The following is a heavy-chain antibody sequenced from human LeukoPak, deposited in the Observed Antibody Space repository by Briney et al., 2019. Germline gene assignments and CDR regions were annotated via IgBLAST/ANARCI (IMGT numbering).Heavy chain of an antibody. CDR1: GFSITTGYY. CDR3: ARVIDVAAAGYFDS. D-gene: IGHD6-13*01. J-gene: IGHJ4*02. V-gene: IGHV4-38-2*02. CDR2: IFRIGST. Sequence: PSETLSLTCTVSGFSITTGYYWAWIRQPPGKGLEWIGTIFRIGSTYQNPSLKSRVTISVDTSKNQFSLKLSSVPAADTALYYCARVIDVAAAGYFDSWGQGTQVTVSS.